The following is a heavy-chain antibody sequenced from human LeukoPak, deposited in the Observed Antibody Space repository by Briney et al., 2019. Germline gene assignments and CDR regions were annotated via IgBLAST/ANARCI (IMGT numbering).Heavy chain of an antibody. CDR2: IKEDGSEK. CDR1: GFRFSSHW. Sequence: GGSLRLSCAASGFRFSSHWMSWVRQAPGKGLEWVANIKEDGSEKYYVDSVKGRFTISRDNAKNSLYLQMNSLRAEDTAVYYCARAKPKNMVRGLIMRRESRYYFDYWGQGTLVTVSS. V-gene: IGHV3-7*03. J-gene: IGHJ4*02. D-gene: IGHD3-10*01. CDR3: ARAKPKNMVRGLIMRRESRYYFDY.